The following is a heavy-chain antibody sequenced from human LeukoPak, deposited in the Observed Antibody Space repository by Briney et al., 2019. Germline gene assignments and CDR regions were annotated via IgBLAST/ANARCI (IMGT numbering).Heavy chain of an antibody. D-gene: IGHD2-15*01. CDR2: ISSRSSTI. CDR3: ARDYCISSSCRVDY. V-gene: IGHV3-48*04. CDR1: GFTFSTYS. J-gene: IGHJ4*02. Sequence: GGSLRLSCAASGFTFSTYSMNWVRQAPGKGLEWVSYISSRSSTIYYADAVKGRFTISRDNAKNSLYLQMNSLRAEDTAVYHCARDYCISSSCRVDYWGQGALVTVSS.